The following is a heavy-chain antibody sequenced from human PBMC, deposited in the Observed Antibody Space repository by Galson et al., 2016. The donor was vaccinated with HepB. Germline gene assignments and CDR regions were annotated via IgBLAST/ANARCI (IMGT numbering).Heavy chain of an antibody. CDR1: GFSFSSYW. V-gene: IGHV3-7*04. Sequence: SLRLSCAASGFSFSSYWVSWVRQAPGKGLEWVANIKQDGSEKYFLASVKGRFTVSRDNAQTSLYLQMNSLRAEDTAVYYCARWYHDFWSAYYNPQHTYYFDSWGQGTLVTVSS. CDR2: IKQDGSEK. D-gene: IGHD3-3*01. J-gene: IGHJ4*02. CDR3: ARWYHDFWSAYYNPQHTYYFDS.